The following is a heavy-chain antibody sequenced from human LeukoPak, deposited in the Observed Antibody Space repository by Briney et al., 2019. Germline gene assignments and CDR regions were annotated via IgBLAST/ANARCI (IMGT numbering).Heavy chain of an antibody. D-gene: IGHD2-2*01. CDR3: ARGAGTQLPDYYYGMDV. CDR1: GGSISSSSYY. J-gene: IGHJ6*02. Sequence: SETLSLTCTVSGGSISSSSYYWGWLRQPPGKGLEWVGSIYYSGSTYYNPSLKSPVTISVDTSKNQFSLKLSSVTAADTAVYYCARGAGTQLPDYYYGMDVWGQGTTVTVSS. V-gene: IGHV4-39*01. CDR2: IYYSGST.